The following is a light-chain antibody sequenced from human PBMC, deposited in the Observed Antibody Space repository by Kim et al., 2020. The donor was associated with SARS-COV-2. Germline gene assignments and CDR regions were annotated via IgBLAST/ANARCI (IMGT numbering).Light chain of an antibody. CDR1: SSDVGGYNY. J-gene: IGLJ1*01. Sequence: MSISCTCTSSDVGGYNYAFCYQQHPGKAPQLIIYDGNNRPSGVSNRLSGSKSGNTASPPISGLQDEDEADYYCSSYTSSSTLPCVFGTGTKVTVL. V-gene: IGLV2-14*03. CDR3: SSYTSSSTLPCV. CDR2: DGN.